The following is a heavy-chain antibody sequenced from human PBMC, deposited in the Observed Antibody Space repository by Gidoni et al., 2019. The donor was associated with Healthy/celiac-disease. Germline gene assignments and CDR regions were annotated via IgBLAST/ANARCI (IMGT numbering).Heavy chain of an antibody. CDR1: GFTFSSYS. CDR3: ARPNSEYYDFWSGYYTPTWFDP. Sequence: EVQLVESGGGLVKPGGSLRLSCAASGFTFSSYSMNWVRQAPGKGLEWVSSSSSSSSYIYYADSVKGRFTISRDNAKNSLYLQMNSLRAEDTAVYYCARPNSEYYDFWSGYYTPTWFDPWGQGTLVTVSS. J-gene: IGHJ5*02. CDR2: SSSSSSYI. D-gene: IGHD3-3*01. V-gene: IGHV3-21*01.